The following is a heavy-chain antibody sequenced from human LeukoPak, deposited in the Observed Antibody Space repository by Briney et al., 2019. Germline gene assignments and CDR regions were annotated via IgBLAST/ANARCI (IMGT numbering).Heavy chain of an antibody. CDR2: IKQDGSEK. J-gene: IGHJ4*02. CDR1: GFTFSSYW. V-gene: IGHV3-7*01. CDR3: ASTYGDRYYFDY. D-gene: IGHD4-17*01. Sequence: GGSLRLSCAAPGFTFSSYWMSWVRQAPGKGLEWVANIKQDGSEKYYVDSVKGRFTISRDNAKNSLYLQMNSLRAEDTAVYYCASTYGDRYYFDYWGQGTLVTVSP.